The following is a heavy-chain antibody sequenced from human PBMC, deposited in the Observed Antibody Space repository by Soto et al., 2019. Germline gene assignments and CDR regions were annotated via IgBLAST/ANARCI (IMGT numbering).Heavy chain of an antibody. J-gene: IGHJ6*02. CDR3: ARGRGYYDFWSGSTPGPHYYGMDV. D-gene: IGHD3-3*01. CDR1: GGTFSSYA. CDR2: IIPIFGTA. Sequence: RASVQVSCKASGGTFSSYAISWVRQAPGQGLEWMGGIIPIFGTANYAQKFQGRVTITADESTSTAYMELSSLRSEDTAVYYCARGRGYYDFWSGSTPGPHYYGMDVWGQGTTVTVSS. V-gene: IGHV1-69*13.